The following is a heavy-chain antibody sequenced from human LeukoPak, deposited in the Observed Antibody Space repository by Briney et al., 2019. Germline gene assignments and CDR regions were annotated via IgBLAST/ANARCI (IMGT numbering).Heavy chain of an antibody. Sequence: SETLSLTCTVSGGSISSYYWSWIRQPPGKGLEWIGYIYYSGSTNYNPSLKSRVTISVDTSKNQFSLKPSSVTAADTAVYYCARMEYSVGATRQYYFDYWGQGTLVTVSS. CDR1: GGSISSYY. J-gene: IGHJ4*02. D-gene: IGHD1-26*01. CDR2: IYYSGST. CDR3: ARMEYSVGATRQYYFDY. V-gene: IGHV4-59*08.